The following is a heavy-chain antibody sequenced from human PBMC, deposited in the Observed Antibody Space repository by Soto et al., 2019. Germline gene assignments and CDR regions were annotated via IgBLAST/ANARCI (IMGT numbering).Heavy chain of an antibody. CDR3: ARHLVVAATTYNWFDL. Sequence: SETLSLTCTVSGGSISSSNYYWGWIRQLPGKGLEWIGSIFYSGSTYYNPSPRGRVTIYIDSSKNQFSLKLSSVTAADTAVYYCARHLVVAATTYNWFDLWGQGTLVTVSS. D-gene: IGHD2-15*01. V-gene: IGHV4-39*01. CDR2: IFYSGST. J-gene: IGHJ5*02. CDR1: GGSISSSNYY.